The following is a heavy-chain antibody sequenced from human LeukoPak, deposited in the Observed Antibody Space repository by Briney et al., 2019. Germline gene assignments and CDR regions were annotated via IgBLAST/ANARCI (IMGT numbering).Heavy chain of an antibody. J-gene: IGHJ4*02. CDR1: GFSVRSNW. CDR3: ASSRGGSLTPTIPVDGTWVY. Sequence: PGGSLRLSCAGSGFSVRSNWISWVRQPPGKGLEWVANIKQDGSEKYYVGSVKGRFTISRDNAKNSVYLQMNSLRADDDTAVYYCASSRGGSLTPTIPVDGTWVYWGQGTLVTVSS. V-gene: IGHV3-7*01. D-gene: IGHD6-19*01. CDR2: IKQDGSEK.